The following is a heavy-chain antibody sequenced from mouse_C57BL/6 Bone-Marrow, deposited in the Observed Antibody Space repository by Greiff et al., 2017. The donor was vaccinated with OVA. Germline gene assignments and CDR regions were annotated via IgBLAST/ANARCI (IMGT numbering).Heavy chain of an antibody. CDR1: GFTFSSYG. J-gene: IGHJ3*01. CDR2: ISSGGSYT. V-gene: IGHV5-6*02. CDR3: ARDTTPY. Sequence: EVKLVESGGDLVKPGGSLKLSCAASGFTFSSYGMSWVRQTPDKRLEWVATISSGGSYTYYPDSVKGRFTISRDNAKNTLYLQMSSLKSEDTAMYYCARDTTPYWGQGTLVTVSA. D-gene: IGHD1-1*01.